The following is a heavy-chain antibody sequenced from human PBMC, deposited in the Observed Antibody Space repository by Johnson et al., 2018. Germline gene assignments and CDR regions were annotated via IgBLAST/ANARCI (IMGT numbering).Heavy chain of an antibody. CDR1: GGSVSSGSYY. Sequence: QVQLQESGPGLVKPAETLSLTCTVSGGSVSSGSYYWIWIRQPPGKGLEWIGYLDYTGSTDYSPSLKSRVTISVDTSNNQFSLGLTSVTAGDTAVYYCARGHAGYCSGTGSQYYYYYGMDVWGQGTTVTVSS. J-gene: IGHJ6*02. CDR2: LDYTGST. D-gene: IGHD6-19*01. V-gene: IGHV4-61*01. CDR3: ARGHAGYCSGTGSQYYYYYGMDV.